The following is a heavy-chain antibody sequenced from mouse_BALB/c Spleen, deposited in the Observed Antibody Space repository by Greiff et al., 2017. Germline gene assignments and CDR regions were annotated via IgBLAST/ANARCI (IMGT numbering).Heavy chain of an antibody. CDR1: GDSITSGY. Sequence: EVQLQESGPSLVKPSQTLSLTCSVTGDSITSGYWNWIRKFPGNKLEYMGYISYSGSTYYNPSLKSRISITRDTSKNQYYLQLNSVTTEDTATYYCARPLLRLQWYFDVWGAGTTVTVSS. V-gene: IGHV3-8*02. J-gene: IGHJ1*01. CDR2: ISYSGST. D-gene: IGHD1-2*01. CDR3: ARPLLRLQWYFDV.